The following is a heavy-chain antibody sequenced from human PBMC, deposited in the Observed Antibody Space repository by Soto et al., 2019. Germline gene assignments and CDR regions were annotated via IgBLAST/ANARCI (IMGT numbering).Heavy chain of an antibody. Sequence: PGGSLRLSCAASGFTFSSYAMSWVRQAPGKGLEWVSAISGSGGSTYYADSVKGRFTISRDNSKNTLYLQMNSLRAEDTAVYYCAKDSTVRGVLYYFDYWGQGTLVTVSS. CDR1: GFTFSSYA. V-gene: IGHV3-23*01. D-gene: IGHD3-10*01. CDR2: ISGSGGST. CDR3: AKDSTVRGVLYYFDY. J-gene: IGHJ4*02.